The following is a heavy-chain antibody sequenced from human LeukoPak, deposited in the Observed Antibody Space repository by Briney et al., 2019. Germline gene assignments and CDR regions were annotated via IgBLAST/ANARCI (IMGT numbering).Heavy chain of an antibody. V-gene: IGHV4-39*07. CDR2: IYYSRST. CDR1: GGSISSSSYY. CDR3: ARDLPYYYDSSGYLDY. D-gene: IGHD3-22*01. J-gene: IGHJ4*02. Sequence: PSETLSLTCTVSGGSISSSSYYWGWIRQPPGKGLEWIGSIYYSRSTYYNPSLKSRVTISVDTSKNQFSLKLSSVTAADTAVYYCARDLPYYYDSSGYLDYWGQGTLVTVSS.